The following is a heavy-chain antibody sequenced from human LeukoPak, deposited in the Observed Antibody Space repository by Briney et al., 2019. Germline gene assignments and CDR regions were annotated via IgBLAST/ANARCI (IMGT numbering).Heavy chain of an antibody. CDR3: ARATTIFGVVILPYYFDY. J-gene: IGHJ4*02. D-gene: IGHD3-3*01. CDR1: GYTFTSYG. Sequence: ASVKVSCKASGYTFTSYGISWVRQAPGQGLERMGWISAYNGNTNYAQKLQGRVTMTTDTSTSTVYMELRSLRSDDTAVYYCARATTIFGVVILPYYFDYWGQGTLVTVSS. CDR2: ISAYNGNT. V-gene: IGHV1-18*01.